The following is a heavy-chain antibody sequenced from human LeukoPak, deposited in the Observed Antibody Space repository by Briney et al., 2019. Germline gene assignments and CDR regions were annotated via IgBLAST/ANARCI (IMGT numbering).Heavy chain of an antibody. V-gene: IGHV1-69*05. D-gene: IGHD5-18*01. CDR3: ARSGYSLFDV. J-gene: IGHJ3*01. Sequence: SVKVSCKASAGTFSPYAINWLRQAPGQGLEWLGGINPIFGTTNYAPDLQGRVTISTDESTTTAYMEVSSLRSEDTALYYCARSGYSLFDVWGQGTMVTVSS. CDR1: AGTFSPYA. CDR2: INPIFGTT.